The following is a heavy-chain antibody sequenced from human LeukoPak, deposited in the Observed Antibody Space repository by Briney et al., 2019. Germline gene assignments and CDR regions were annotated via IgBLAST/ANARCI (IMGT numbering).Heavy chain of an antibody. V-gene: IGHV3-9*01. CDR1: GFTFDDYA. D-gene: IGHD6-13*01. J-gene: IGHJ4*02. CDR3: AKDKEYSSSRSTFDY. CDR2: IIWESGSI. Sequence: SLTLSCAASGFTFDDYAMQWVRQAPEEGLGWVSCIIWESGSIGYGGSVKGRFTISRDNAKNSLYLQMSSLRAENTALYNSAKDKEYSSSRSTFDYWGQGTLVTVSS.